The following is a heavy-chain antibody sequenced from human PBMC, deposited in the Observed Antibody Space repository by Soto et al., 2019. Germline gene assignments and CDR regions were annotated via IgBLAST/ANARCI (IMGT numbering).Heavy chain of an antibody. CDR1: GGTFSSYA. CDR2: IIPIFGTA. Sequence: SVKVSCKASGGTFSSYAISWVRQAPGQGLEWMGGIIPIFGTANYAQKFQGRVTITADTSTSTVYMEPSSLRSEDTAVYYCARDMGVADTAFDIWGQGTMVTVSS. CDR3: ARDMGVADTAFDI. J-gene: IGHJ3*02. V-gene: IGHV1-69*06. D-gene: IGHD6-19*01.